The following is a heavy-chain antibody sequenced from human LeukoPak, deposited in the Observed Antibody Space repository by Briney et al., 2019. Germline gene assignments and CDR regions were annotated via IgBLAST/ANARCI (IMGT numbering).Heavy chain of an antibody. V-gene: IGHV3-15*01. CDR2: SKSKTDGGTT. D-gene: IGHD2-15*01. CDR1: GFTFSNAW. Sequence: GGSLRLSCAASGFTFSNAWVTWVRQAPGKGLEWVGHSKSKTDGGTTDYGAPVKGRFSILRDDSKSTLYLQMNSLKTEGTAVYYCATDGYCSGGSCYSYDNWGQGTLVTVSS. J-gene: IGHJ4*02. CDR3: ATDGYCSGGSCYSYDN.